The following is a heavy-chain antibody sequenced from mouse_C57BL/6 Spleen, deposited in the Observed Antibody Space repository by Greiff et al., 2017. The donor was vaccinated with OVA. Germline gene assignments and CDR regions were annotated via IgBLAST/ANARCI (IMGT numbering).Heavy chain of an antibody. V-gene: IGHV14-4*01. CDR3: TRDGLEATVVATDWYFDV. CDR1: GFNIKDDY. Sequence: VQLKESGAELVRPGASVKLSCTASGFNIKDDYMHWVKQRPEQGLEWIGWIDPENGDTEYASKFQGKATLTADTSSNTAYLQLSSLTSEDTAVYYCTRDGLEATVVATDWYFDVWGTGTTVTVSS. D-gene: IGHD1-1*01. CDR2: IDPENGDT. J-gene: IGHJ1*03.